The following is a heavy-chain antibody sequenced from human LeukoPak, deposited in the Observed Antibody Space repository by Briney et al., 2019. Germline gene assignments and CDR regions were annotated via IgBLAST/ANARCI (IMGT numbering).Heavy chain of an antibody. Sequence: ASVKVSCKASGYTFTGYKMHWVRQAPGQGLEWMGWINPNSGGTNYAQKFQGRVTMTRDTSISTAYMELSRLRSDDTAVYYCARDFRAAMVSDWFDPWGQGTLVTVSS. V-gene: IGHV1-2*02. CDR1: GYTFTGYK. D-gene: IGHD5-18*01. J-gene: IGHJ5*02. CDR2: INPNSGGT. CDR3: ARDFRAAMVSDWFDP.